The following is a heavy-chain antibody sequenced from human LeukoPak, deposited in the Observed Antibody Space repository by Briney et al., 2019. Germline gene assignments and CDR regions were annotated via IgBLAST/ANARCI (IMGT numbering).Heavy chain of an antibody. CDR3: ARKKVDVVSTYDY. D-gene: IGHD5/OR15-5a*01. CDR1: GYTFTGYY. V-gene: IGHV1-2*02. CDR2: INPHSGAT. J-gene: IGHJ4*02. Sequence: ASVKVSCKASGYTFTGYYMHWVRQAPGQGLEWMGWINPHSGATHSAQKFQGRVTMTRDTSISTGYMELSSLTSDDTAVYYCARKKVDVVSTYDYWGQGTLVTVSS.